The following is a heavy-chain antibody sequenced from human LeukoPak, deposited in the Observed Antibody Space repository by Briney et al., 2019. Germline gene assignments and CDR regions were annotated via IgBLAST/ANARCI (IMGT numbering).Heavy chain of an antibody. Sequence: SVKVSCTASGGTLSSYAISWVRQAPGQGLEWMGRIIPIFGTANYAQKFQGRVTITTDESTSTAYMELSRLRSEDTAVYYCARESPFAFDYWGQGTLVTVSS. CDR1: GGTLSSYA. CDR3: ARESPFAFDY. CDR2: IIPIFGTA. J-gene: IGHJ4*02. V-gene: IGHV1-69*05.